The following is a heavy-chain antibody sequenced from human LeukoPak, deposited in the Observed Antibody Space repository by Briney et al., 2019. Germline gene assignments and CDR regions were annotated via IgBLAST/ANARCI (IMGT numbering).Heavy chain of an antibody. Sequence: PSGTLSLTCAVSGDSISSDIWWNWVRQPPGKGLEWIGYIYYSGSTNYNPSLKSRVTISVDTSKNQFSLKLSSVTAADTAVYYCARDRVGSGWYTGYFQHWGQGTLVTVSS. CDR1: GDSISSDIW. CDR3: ARDRVGSGWYTGYFQH. CDR2: IYYSGST. J-gene: IGHJ1*01. V-gene: IGHV4-4*02. D-gene: IGHD6-19*01.